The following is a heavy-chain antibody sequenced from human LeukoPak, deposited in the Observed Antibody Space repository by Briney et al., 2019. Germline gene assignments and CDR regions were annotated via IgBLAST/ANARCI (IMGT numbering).Heavy chain of an antibody. Sequence: PGGSLRLSCAASGFTFSSYAMSWVRQAPGKGLEWVSAISGSGGSTYYADSVKGRFTISRDNSKNTLYLQMNSLRAEDTAVYYCAKGDMARYSSRQGYWGQGTLVTVSS. V-gene: IGHV3-23*01. D-gene: IGHD6-13*01. CDR3: AKGDMARYSSRQGY. CDR2: ISGSGGST. CDR1: GFTFSSYA. J-gene: IGHJ4*02.